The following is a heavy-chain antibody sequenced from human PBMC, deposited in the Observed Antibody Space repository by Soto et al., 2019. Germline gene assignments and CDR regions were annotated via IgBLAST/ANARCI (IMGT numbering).Heavy chain of an antibody. CDR1: EGTFNSYT. D-gene: IGHD3-10*01. J-gene: IGHJ4*02. Sequence: QVQLVQSGAEVKKPGSSVKVSCTASEGTFNSYTISWVRQAPGQGLEWMGRVIPILGMADFAQRFQGRVMITADKSTSTAYMMLSRLRSDDTAIYYCATNYGSGSTHFDYWGQGTQVTVSS. CDR3: ATNYGSGSTHFDY. V-gene: IGHV1-69*02. CDR2: VIPILGMA.